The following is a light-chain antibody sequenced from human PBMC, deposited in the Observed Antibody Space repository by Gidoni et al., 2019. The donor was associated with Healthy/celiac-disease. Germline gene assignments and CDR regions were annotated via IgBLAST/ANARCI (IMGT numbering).Light chain of an antibody. CDR1: QGISSY. CDR2: AAA. V-gene: IGKV1-8*01. Sequence: AIRMTQSPSSLSASTGDRVPITCRASQGISSYLAWYQPKPGKAPKLLIYAAATLQSGVPSRFSGSGSGTDFTLTISCLQSEDFATYYCQQYYSYPPLTFGGGTKVEIK. J-gene: IGKJ4*01. CDR3: QQYYSYPPLT.